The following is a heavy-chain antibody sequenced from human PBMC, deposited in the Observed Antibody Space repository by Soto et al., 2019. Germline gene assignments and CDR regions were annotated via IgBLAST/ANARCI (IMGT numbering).Heavy chain of an antibody. CDR2: TAVTGAM. J-gene: IGHJ6*02. CDR3: ARGRADSAGSSFGSGMDV. CDR1: GEAVGSGQSY. Sequence: QVQLQESGPGLVKPSETLSLLCFVSGEAVGSGQSYWTWVRQAPGKGLEWIGHTAVTGAMKNSAPPRRRVTTSVDPSTNQISLTLDSVTATDSATYFCARGRADSAGSSFGSGMDVWGQGTTVTVAS. D-gene: IGHD3-10*01. V-gene: IGHV4-61*01.